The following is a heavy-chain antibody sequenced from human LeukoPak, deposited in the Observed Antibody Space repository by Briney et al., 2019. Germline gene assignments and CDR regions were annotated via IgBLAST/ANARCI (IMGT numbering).Heavy chain of an antibody. CDR2: ISSSSSYI. CDR3: AREGSGSYLDSEYFQH. V-gene: IGHV3-21*01. Sequence: PGGSLGLSCAASGFTFSSYSMNWVRQAPGKGLEWVSSISSSSSYIYYADSVKGRFTISRDNAKNSLYLQMNSLRAEDTAVYYCAREGSGSYLDSEYFQHWGQGTLVTVSS. D-gene: IGHD1-26*01. CDR1: GFTFSSYS. J-gene: IGHJ1*01.